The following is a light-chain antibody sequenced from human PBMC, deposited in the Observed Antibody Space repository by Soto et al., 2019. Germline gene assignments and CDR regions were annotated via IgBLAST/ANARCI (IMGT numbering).Light chain of an antibody. CDR2: GAS. J-gene: IGKJ2*01. CDR1: QSVSSSY. V-gene: IGKV3-20*01. Sequence: DIVLTQSPGTLYLSPGERATLSCRASQSVSSSYLAWYQQKPGQAPRLLIYGASSRATGIPDRFSGSVSETDFTLTISRLEPEDFAVYYCQQYGRSRYTFGQGTKLEIK. CDR3: QQYGRSRYT.